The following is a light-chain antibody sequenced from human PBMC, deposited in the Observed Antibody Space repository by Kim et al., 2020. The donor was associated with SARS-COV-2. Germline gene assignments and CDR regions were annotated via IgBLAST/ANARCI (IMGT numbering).Light chain of an antibody. CDR1: SSNIGSNG. CDR2: YDD. Sequence: QSVLTQPPSVSAAPRQRVTISCSGSSSNIGSNGVQWYQQLPGKAPRLLIYYDDLLPSGVSDRFSGSKSGTSASLAISGLQSADEADYYCAAWDDSLNGPVFGGGTQLTVL. V-gene: IGLV1-36*01. CDR3: AAWDDSLNGPV. J-gene: IGLJ2*01.